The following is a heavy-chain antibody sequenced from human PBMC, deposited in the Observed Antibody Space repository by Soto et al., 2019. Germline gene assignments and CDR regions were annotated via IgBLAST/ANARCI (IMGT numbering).Heavy chain of an antibody. D-gene: IGHD6-19*01. CDR3: ARGSYSSGTSDPFDY. Sequence: GASVKVSCKASGYTFTSYGISWVRQAPGQGLEWMGWISSYNGNTYYAQKVQGRVTMTTDTSTSTAQMELRSLRSDDTAVYYCARGSYSSGTSDPFDYWGQGTLVTVSS. V-gene: IGHV1-18*01. CDR2: ISSYNGNT. CDR1: GYTFTSYG. J-gene: IGHJ4*02.